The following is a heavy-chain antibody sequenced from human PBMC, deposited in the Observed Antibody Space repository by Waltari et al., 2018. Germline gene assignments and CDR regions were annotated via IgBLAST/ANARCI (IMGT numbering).Heavy chain of an antibody. J-gene: IGHJ4*02. CDR1: VFIFSSYV. V-gene: IGHV3-64D*06. Sequence: LVESGGGLVQSGGSLGLSCSAFVFIFSSYVMSGDRPAPGKSLQHISAITPNGDNTYYTDSVKGRFTISRDNSRDTLYLQMTSLRPEDTATYYCVKAELTRTLFGLAPHYWGQGTLVTVSS. D-gene: IGHD1-7*01. CDR2: ITPNGDNT. CDR3: VKAELTRTLFGLAPHY.